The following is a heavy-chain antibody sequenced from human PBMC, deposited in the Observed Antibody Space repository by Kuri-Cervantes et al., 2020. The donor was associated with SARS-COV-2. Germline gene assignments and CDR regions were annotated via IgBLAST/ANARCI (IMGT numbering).Heavy chain of an antibody. Sequence: SLKISCAASGFTFDDYAMHWVRQAPGKGLEWVSGISWNSGSIGYADSVKGRFTISRDNAKNSLYLQMNSLRAEDMALYYCAKDVIGRSSTSSFWYFGLWGRGTLVTVSS. V-gene: IGHV3-9*03. CDR1: GFTFDDYA. J-gene: IGHJ2*01. D-gene: IGHD2-2*01. CDR3: AKDVIGRSSTSSFWYFGL. CDR2: ISWNSGSI.